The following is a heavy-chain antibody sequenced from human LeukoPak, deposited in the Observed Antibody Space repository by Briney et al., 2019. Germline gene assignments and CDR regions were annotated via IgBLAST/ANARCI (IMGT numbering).Heavy chain of an antibody. Sequence: SETLSLTCAVYGGSFSGYYWSWIRQPPGKGLEWIGEINHSGSTNYNPSLKSRVTISVDTSKNQFSLKLSSVTAADTAVYYCARGVYYGSGSYYYYYYYGMDAWGQGTTVTVSS. J-gene: IGHJ6*02. V-gene: IGHV4-34*01. CDR1: GGSFSGYY. D-gene: IGHD3-10*01. CDR3: ARGVYYGSGSYYYYYYYGMDA. CDR2: INHSGST.